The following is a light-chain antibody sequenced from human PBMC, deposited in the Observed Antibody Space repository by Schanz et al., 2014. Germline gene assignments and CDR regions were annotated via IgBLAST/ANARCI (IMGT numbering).Light chain of an antibody. CDR2: DVR. Sequence: QSPLTQPASVSGSPGQSITISCTGTSSDVGAYDYVSWYQQHPGKVPKLMIYDVRNRPSGVSDRFSGSKSGNTASLTISGPQAEGEAYYYFPSITPPSTHVFGGGTKLTVL. V-gene: IGLV2-14*03. J-gene: IGLJ3*02. CDR3: PSITPPSTHV. CDR1: SSDVGAYDY.